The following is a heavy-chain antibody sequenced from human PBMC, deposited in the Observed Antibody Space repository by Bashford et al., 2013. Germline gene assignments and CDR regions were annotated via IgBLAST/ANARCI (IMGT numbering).Heavy chain of an antibody. Sequence: SETLSLTCTVSGGSISSYYWSWIRQPPGKGLEWIGYIYYSGSTYYNPSLKSRVTISVDTSKNQFSLKLSSVTAADTAVYYCARVRRGYKRLGYFDYWGQGTLVTVSS. V-gene: IGHV4-59*12. CDR3: ARVRRGYKRLGYFDY. CDR2: IYYSGST. D-gene: IGHD5-18*01. CDR1: GGSISSYY. J-gene: IGHJ4*02.